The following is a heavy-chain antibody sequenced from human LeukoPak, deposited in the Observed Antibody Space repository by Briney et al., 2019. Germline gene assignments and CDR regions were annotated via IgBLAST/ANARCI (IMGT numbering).Heavy chain of an antibody. Sequence: PGRSLRLSCAASGITFTDHGLSWVRQAPGKGLEWVSSISVSGGVTLYADSVKGRFVISRDNSRSRVYLEMNRLRAEDTAVYSCAKGFDFSRGLYSFDHWGQGTLVTVSS. D-gene: IGHD3-3*01. J-gene: IGHJ4*02. CDR2: ISVSGGVT. CDR1: GITFTDHG. CDR3: AKGFDFSRGLYSFDH. V-gene: IGHV3-23*01.